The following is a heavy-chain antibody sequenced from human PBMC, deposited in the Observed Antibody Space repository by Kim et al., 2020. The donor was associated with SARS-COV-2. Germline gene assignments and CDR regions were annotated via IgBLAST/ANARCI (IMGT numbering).Heavy chain of an antibody. J-gene: IGHJ4*01. CDR3: ARDRGLVRGQRYFDY. CDR1: GFTFSDYY. V-gene: IGHV3-11*01. D-gene: IGHD3-10*01. CDR2: ISSSGSTI. Sequence: GGSLRLSCAASGFTFSDYYMSWIRQAPGKGLEWLSYISSSGSTINYADSVKGRFTISRDNAKNSLYLQINSLRAEDTAVYYCARDRGLVRGQRYFDYWGQEPWSPSPQ.